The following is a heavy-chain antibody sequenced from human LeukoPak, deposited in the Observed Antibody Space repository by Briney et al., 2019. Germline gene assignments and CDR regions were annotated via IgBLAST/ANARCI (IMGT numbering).Heavy chain of an antibody. CDR2: ISSSSSYI. Sequence: GGSLRLSCAASGFTFSSYSMNWVRQAPGKGLEWVSSISSSSSYIYYADSVKGRFTISRDNAKNSLYLQMNSLRAEDTAVYYCARDHTYYYDSSGQIDYWGQGTLVTVSS. CDR1: GFTFSSYS. J-gene: IGHJ4*02. CDR3: ARDHTYYYDSSGQIDY. D-gene: IGHD3-22*01. V-gene: IGHV3-21*01.